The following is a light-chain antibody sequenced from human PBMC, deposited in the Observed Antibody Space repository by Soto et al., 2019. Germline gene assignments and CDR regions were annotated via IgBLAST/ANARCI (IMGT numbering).Light chain of an antibody. CDR1: SSNIGAGYD. Sequence: QSVLTQPPSGSGAPGQRVTISCTGSSSNIGAGYDVHWYQQLPGTAPKLLIYGNSNRPSGVPDRFSGSKSGTSASLAITGLQAEDEADYYCQSYDSSLRVFGTGTKVTVL. J-gene: IGLJ1*01. CDR2: GNS. V-gene: IGLV1-40*01. CDR3: QSYDSSLRV.